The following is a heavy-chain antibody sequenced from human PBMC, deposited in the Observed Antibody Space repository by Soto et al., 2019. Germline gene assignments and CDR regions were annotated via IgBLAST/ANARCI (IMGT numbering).Heavy chain of an antibody. J-gene: IGHJ5*02. CDR3: ARDAGGWYQLLSPWSDP. V-gene: IGHV4-31*03. CDR2: IYYSGSA. Sequence: PSETLSLTCTVSGGSISSGGYYWSWIRQHPGKGLEWIGYIYYSGSAYYNPSLKSRVTISVDTSKNQFSLRLSSVTAADTAVYYCARDAGGWYQLLSPWSDPWGQGTLVTVSS. D-gene: IGHD2-2*01. CDR1: GGSISSGGYY.